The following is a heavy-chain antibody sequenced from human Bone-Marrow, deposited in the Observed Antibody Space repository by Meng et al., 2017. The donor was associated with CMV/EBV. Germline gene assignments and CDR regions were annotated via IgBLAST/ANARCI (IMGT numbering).Heavy chain of an antibody. CDR2: ISPDGTNT. CDR3: FTCYRGECY. J-gene: IGHJ4*02. CDR1: GFTFSSRW. D-gene: IGHD3-16*02. Sequence: GESLKISCAASGFTFSSRWMHWVRQAPGKELVWVSHISPDGTNTRYADSVKGRFTISRDNAKNMLYLQMNSLRAEDTAVYYCFTCYRGECYWGQGTLVTVSS. V-gene: IGHV3-74*01.